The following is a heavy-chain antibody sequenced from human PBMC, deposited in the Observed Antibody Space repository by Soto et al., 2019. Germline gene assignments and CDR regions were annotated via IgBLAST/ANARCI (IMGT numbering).Heavy chain of an antibody. CDR2: ISSSSSTI. V-gene: IGHV3-48*01. D-gene: IGHD3-9*01. J-gene: IGHJ6*03. Sequence: GGSLRLSCAASVFTFTSYAMDWVRQAPGQGLEWISYISSSSSTIYYADSVKGRFTISRDNAKNSLYLQMNSLRAEDTAVYYCARDRYYDILTGYPDYYYYYMDVWGKGATVTVSS. CDR3: ARDRYYDILTGYPDYYYYYMDV. CDR1: VFTFTSYA.